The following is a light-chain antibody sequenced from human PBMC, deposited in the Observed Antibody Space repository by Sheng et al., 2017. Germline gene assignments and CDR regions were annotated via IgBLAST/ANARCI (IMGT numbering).Light chain of an antibody. CDR2: GAS. Sequence: EIVLTQSPGTLSLSPGERATLSCRASQSVSSSYLAWYQQKPGQAPGLLIYGASSRATGIPDRFSGSGSGTDFTLTITRLEPEDFAVYYCQQYQTFGQGTKLEI. J-gene: IGKJ2*01. CDR1: QSVSSSY. CDR3: QQYQT. V-gene: IGKV3-20*01.